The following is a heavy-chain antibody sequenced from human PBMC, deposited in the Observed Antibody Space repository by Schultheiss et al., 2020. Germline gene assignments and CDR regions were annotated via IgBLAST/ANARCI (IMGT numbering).Heavy chain of an antibody. CDR3: TRDGAWGYSYGYGYSYMDV. V-gene: IGHV3-49*04. CDR2: IRSKAYGETT. J-gene: IGHJ6*03. Sequence: GGSLRLSCPASGFTFGDYAMNWVRQAPGKGLEWVGFIRSKAYGETTEYAASVKGRFTISRDDSKSIAYLQMNGLKTEDTAVYYCTRDGAWGYSYGYGYSYMDVWGKGTTVNVYS. CDR1: GFTFGDYA. D-gene: IGHD5-18*01.